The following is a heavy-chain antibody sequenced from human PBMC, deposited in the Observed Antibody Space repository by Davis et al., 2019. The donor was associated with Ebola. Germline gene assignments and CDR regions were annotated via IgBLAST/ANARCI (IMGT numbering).Heavy chain of an antibody. CDR3: ARDHGRGWSDY. Sequence: ASVKVSCKASGGTFSSYAISWVRQAPGQRLEWMGWISAYNGNTNYAQKLQGRVTMTTDTSTSTAYMELRSLRSDDTAVYYCARDHGRGWSDYWGQGTLVTVSS. V-gene: IGHV1-18*01. D-gene: IGHD6-19*01. CDR2: ISAYNGNT. CDR1: GGTFSSYA. J-gene: IGHJ4*02.